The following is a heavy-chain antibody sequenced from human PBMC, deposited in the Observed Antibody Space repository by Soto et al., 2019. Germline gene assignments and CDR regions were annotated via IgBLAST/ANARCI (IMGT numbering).Heavy chain of an antibody. CDR3: AREITMISYWFDP. J-gene: IGHJ5*02. CDR1: GGTFSSYT. Sequence: VKVSCKASGGTFSSYTISWVRQAPGQGLEWMGRIIPILGIANYAQKFQGRVTITADKSTSTAYMELSSLRSEDTAVYYCAREITMISYWFDPWGQGTLVTVSS. D-gene: IGHD3-22*01. CDR2: IIPILGIA. V-gene: IGHV1-69*02.